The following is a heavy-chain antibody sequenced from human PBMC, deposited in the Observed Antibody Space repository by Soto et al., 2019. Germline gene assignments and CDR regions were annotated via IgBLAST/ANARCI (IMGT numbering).Heavy chain of an antibody. CDR1: GHLFNNHW. D-gene: IGHD3-10*01. V-gene: IGHV5-51*01. CDR2: SFSGDSET. Sequence: PGESLKISCKGPGHLFNNHWIGWVRHTPGKGLEWMGLSFSGDSETKTSPSFQGHVSFSVDNSINTVYLQWTSLKTTETGIYFCARGYFDSGHGYDLWGQGTLVTSPQ. CDR3: ARGYFDSGHGYDL. J-gene: IGHJ5*02.